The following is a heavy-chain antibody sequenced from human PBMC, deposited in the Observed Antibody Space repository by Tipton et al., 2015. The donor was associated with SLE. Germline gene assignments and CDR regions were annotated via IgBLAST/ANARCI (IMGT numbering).Heavy chain of an antibody. CDR2: ISYDGSNK. CDR3: ARDDSVVVAAAEYFQH. J-gene: IGHJ1*01. CDR1: GFTFSSYA. Sequence: RSLRLSCAASGFTFSSYAMHWVRQAPGKGLEWVAVISYDGSNKYYADSVKGRFTISRDNSKNTLYLQMNSLRAEDTAVYYCARDDSVVVAAAEYFQHWGQGTLVTVSS. V-gene: IGHV3-30-3*01. D-gene: IGHD2-15*01.